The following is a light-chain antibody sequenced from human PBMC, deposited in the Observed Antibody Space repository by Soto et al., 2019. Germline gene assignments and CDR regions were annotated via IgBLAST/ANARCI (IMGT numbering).Light chain of an antibody. CDR3: QQYYSYTRT. CDR2: AAS. Sequence: IQLTQSPSSLSASVGDRVTVTCRASQGIGTYLVWYQQKRGKAPTVLIYAASTLQSGVPSRLSGSGSGTDFTITISCMQHEDFETYYCQQYYSYTRTFGHGTKVDIK. CDR1: QGIGTY. V-gene: IGKV1-9*01. J-gene: IGKJ1*01.